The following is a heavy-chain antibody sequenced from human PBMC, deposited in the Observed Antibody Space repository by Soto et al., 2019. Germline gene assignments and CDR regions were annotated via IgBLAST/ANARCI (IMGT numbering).Heavy chain of an antibody. D-gene: IGHD2-21*02. J-gene: IGHJ5*01. CDR2: IYPGDSGT. CDR1: GYSFTDYW. CDR3: GRRGSRSNGSDCYFVESEHWFDP. Sequence: PGESLKISCRSSGYSFTDYWIGWVRQMPGKGLEWMGIIYPGDSGTTYSPSFQGQVTISADNSITTAYLQWSSLKASDTAIYYCGRRGSRSNGSDCYFVESEHWFDPWGQGTQVTVS. V-gene: IGHV5-51*01.